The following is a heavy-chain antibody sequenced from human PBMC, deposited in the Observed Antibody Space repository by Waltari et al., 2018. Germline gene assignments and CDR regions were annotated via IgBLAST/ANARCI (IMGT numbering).Heavy chain of an antibody. J-gene: IGHJ5*02. CDR3: ARDGYRPTRDEDWFDP. CDR1: GYTFAGYY. D-gene: IGHD5-12*01. V-gene: IGHV1-2*02. CDR2: INPNRGGT. Sequence: QVQLVQSGAEVKKPGASVKVSCKASGYTFAGYYMHWVRQAPGQGLEWMGWINPNRGGTNYAQKFQGRVTMTRDTSISTAYMELSRLRSDDTAVYYCARDGYRPTRDEDWFDPWGQGTLVTVSS.